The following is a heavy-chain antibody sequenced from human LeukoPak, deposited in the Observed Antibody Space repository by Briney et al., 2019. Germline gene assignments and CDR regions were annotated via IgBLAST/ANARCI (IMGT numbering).Heavy chain of an antibody. Sequence: PGGSLRLSCAASGFTFSSYAMHWVRQAPGKGLEWVAVISYDGSNKYYADSVKGRFTISRDNSENTLYLQMNSLRAEDTAVYYCAKDPVGYDYYFDYWGQGTLVTVSS. J-gene: IGHJ4*02. CDR2: ISYDGSNK. V-gene: IGHV3-30-3*01. CDR3: AKDPVGYDYYFDY. D-gene: IGHD5-12*01. CDR1: GFTFSSYA.